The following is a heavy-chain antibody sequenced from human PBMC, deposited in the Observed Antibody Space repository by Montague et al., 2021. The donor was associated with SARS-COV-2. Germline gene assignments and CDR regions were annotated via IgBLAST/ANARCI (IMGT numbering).Heavy chain of an antibody. CDR1: GVSISSGSYY. CDR3: VREKYCFDDSGSK. V-gene: IGHV4-61*01. CDR2: VYHTGST. D-gene: IGHD3-22*01. Sequence: SETLSLTCSVSGVSISSGSYYWSWVRQPPGKGLEWIGYVYHTGSTNYNPSLKSRVALSIDTSKNQFSLNLTSVTAADMAVYYCVREKYCFDDSGSKWGQGTLVTV. J-gene: IGHJ4*02.